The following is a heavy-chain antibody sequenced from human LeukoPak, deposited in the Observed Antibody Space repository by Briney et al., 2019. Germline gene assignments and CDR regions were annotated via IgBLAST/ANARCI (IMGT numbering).Heavy chain of an antibody. D-gene: IGHD6-13*01. V-gene: IGHV4-34*01. CDR2: INHSGST. CDR3: ARSPGYSSSWYYYYFDY. J-gene: IGHJ4*02. CDR1: GGSFSGYY. Sequence: SETLFLTCAVYGGSFSGYYWSWIRQPPGKGLEWIGEINHSGSTNYNPSLKSRVTISVDTSKNQFSLKLSSVTAADTAVYYCARSPGYSSSWYYYYFDYWGQGTLVTVSS.